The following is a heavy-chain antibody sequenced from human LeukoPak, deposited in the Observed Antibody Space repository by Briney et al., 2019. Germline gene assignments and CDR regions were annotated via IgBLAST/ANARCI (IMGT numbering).Heavy chain of an antibody. D-gene: IGHD5-18*01. V-gene: IGHV3-11*04. CDR3: ARGDSSGFSYDYPSYYFDF. Sequence: GGSLRLSCAASGFTFSDYYMSWIRQAPGKGLEWVSYISSSGSTIYYADSVKGRFTISRDNAKNSLYLQMNSLRAEDTAVYYCARGDSSGFSYDYPSYYFDFWGQGTLVTVSS. CDR2: ISSSGSTI. CDR1: GFTFSDYY. J-gene: IGHJ4*02.